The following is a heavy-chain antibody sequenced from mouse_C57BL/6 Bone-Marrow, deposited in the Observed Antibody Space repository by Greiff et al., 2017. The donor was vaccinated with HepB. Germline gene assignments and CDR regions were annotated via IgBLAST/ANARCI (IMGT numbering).Heavy chain of an antibody. Sequence: VQLKESGGGLVKPGGSLKLSCAASGFTFSSYAMSWVRQTPEKRLEWVATISDGGSYTYYPDNVKGRFTISRDNAKNNLYLQMSHLKSEDTAMYYCARDRGRGDYAMDYWGQGTSVTVSS. CDR3: ARDRGRGDYAMDY. J-gene: IGHJ4*01. CDR2: ISDGGSYT. V-gene: IGHV5-4*01. CDR1: GFTFSSYA. D-gene: IGHD6-1*01.